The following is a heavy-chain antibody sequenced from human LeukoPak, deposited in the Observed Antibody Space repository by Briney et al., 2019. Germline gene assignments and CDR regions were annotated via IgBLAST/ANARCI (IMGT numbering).Heavy chain of an antibody. CDR1: GFTFSSYS. J-gene: IGHJ4*02. V-gene: IGHV3-21*01. Sequence: GGSLRLSCAASGFTFSSYSMNWVRQAPGKGLEWVSSISSSSSYIYYTDSVKGRFTISRDNAKNSLYLQMNSLGAEDTAVYYCAGTFEWERLYRFDYWGQGTLVTVSS. CDR3: AGTFEWERLYRFDY. D-gene: IGHD1-26*01. CDR2: ISSSSSYI.